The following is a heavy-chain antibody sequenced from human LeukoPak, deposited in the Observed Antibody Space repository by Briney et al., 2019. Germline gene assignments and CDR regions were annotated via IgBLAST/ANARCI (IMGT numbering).Heavy chain of an antibody. CDR3: ARDHGDYVWGSYRYTELDY. V-gene: IGHV1-3*01. D-gene: IGHD3-16*02. CDR2: INAGNGNT. J-gene: IGHJ4*02. Sequence: ASVTVSCKASGYTFTSYAMHWVRQAPGQRLEWMGWINAGNGNTKYSQKSQGRVTITRDTSASTAYMELSSLRSEDTAVYYCARDHGDYVWGSYRYTELDYWGQGTLVTVSS. CDR1: GYTFTSYA.